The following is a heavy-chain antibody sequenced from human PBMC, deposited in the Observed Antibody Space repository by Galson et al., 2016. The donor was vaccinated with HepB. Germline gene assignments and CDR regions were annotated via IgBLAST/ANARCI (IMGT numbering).Heavy chain of an antibody. J-gene: IGHJ5*02. Sequence: LSLTCTVSGVSTKSYYWSWIRQPPGKGLEWIGYIYYSGTTNYNPSLRGRVTMSVDTSKNQFSLNLSSVTAADTAVYYCARESSSWYQNWFDPWGQGTLVTVSS. CDR2: IYYSGTT. D-gene: IGHD6-13*01. CDR1: GVSTKSYY. CDR3: ARESSSWYQNWFDP. V-gene: IGHV4-59*12.